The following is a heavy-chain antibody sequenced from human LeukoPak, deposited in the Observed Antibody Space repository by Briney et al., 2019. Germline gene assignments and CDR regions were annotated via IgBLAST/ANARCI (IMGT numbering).Heavy chain of an antibody. D-gene: IGHD3-22*01. V-gene: IGHV3-21*04. CDR3: AKASVDSSGYYHGFDY. J-gene: IGHJ4*02. CDR2: ISSSSSYI. Sequence: GGSLRLSCAASGFTFSSYSMNWVRQAPGKGLEWVSSISSSSSYIYYADSVKGRFTISRDNAKNSLYLQMNSLRAEDMALYYCAKASVDSSGYYHGFDYWGQGTLVTVSS. CDR1: GFTFSSYS.